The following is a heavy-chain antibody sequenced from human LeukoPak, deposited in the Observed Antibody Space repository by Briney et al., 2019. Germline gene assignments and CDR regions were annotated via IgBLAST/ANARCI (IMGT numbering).Heavy chain of an antibody. CDR1: GYTFTGYF. Sequence: GASVKVSCKASGYTFTGYFMHWVRQAPGQGLEWMGGIIPIFGTANYAQKFQGRVTITADESTSTAYMELSSLRSEDTAVYYCARLTPNSIYADYGYWGQGTLVTVSA. D-gene: IGHD4-17*01. CDR3: ARLTPNSIYADYGY. V-gene: IGHV1-69*13. J-gene: IGHJ4*02. CDR2: IIPIFGTA.